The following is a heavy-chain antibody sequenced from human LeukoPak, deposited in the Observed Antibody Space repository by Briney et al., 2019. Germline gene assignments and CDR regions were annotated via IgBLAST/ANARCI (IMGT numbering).Heavy chain of an antibody. D-gene: IGHD3-3*01. Sequence: PGGSLRLSCAASGFTFSSHAMAWVRQAPGKGLEWVSAIGGRGGSTYYADSVKGRFTISRDNSKNTVYLQMNSLRAEDTAVYYCARDPGVXAFHYXXFWGQGTLXXXXS. V-gene: IGHV3-23*01. CDR1: GFTFSSHA. CDR2: IGGRGGST. J-gene: IGHJ4*01. CDR3: ARDPGVXAFHYXXF.